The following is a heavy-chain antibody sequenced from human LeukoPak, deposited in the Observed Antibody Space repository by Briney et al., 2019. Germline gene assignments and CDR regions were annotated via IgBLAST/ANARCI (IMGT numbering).Heavy chain of an antibody. CDR2: IYYSGST. CDR1: GGSISSYY. J-gene: IGHJ4*02. CDR3: ARGPRPHSSIAVAGTGDDFDY. Sequence: SETLSLTCTVSGGSISSYYWSWIRQPPGKGLEWIGYIYYSGSTNYNPSLKSRVTISVDTSKNQFSLKLSSVTAADTAVYYCARGPRPHSSIAVAGTGDDFDYWGQGTLVTVSS. D-gene: IGHD6-19*01. V-gene: IGHV4-59*12.